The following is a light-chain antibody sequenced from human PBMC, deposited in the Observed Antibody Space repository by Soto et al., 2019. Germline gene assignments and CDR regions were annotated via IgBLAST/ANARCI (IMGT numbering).Light chain of an antibody. J-gene: IGLJ2*01. CDR2: EGT. CDR3: CSYAGSSTSLVV. CDR1: SSDVGSYNL. V-gene: IGLV2-23*01. Sequence: QSALTQPASVSGSPGQSITISCTGTSSDVGSYNLVSWYQHHPGKAPKLMIYEGTKRPSGVSNRFSGSKSGNTASLTISGLQAEDEADYYCCSYAGSSTSLVVVGGGTQLTVL.